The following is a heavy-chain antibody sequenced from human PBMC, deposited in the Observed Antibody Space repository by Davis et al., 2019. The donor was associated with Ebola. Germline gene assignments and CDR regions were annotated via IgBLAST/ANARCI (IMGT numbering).Heavy chain of an antibody. CDR2: ISSSSSYI. CDR1: GFTFSSYA. J-gene: IGHJ6*02. CDR3: ARDPRYSYGYDYYYGMDV. D-gene: IGHD5-18*01. Sequence: PGGSLRLSCAASGFTFSSYAMSWVRQAPGKGLEWVSSISSSSSYIYYADSVKGRFTISRDNAKNSLYLQMNSLRAEDTAVYYCARDPRYSYGYDYYYGMDVWGQGTTVTVSS. V-gene: IGHV3-21*01.